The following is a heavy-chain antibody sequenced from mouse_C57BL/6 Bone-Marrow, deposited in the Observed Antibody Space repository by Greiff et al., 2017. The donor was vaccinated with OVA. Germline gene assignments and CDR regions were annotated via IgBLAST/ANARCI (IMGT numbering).Heavy chain of an antibody. J-gene: IGHJ4*01. CDR2: ISDGGSYT. CDR1: GFTFSSYA. D-gene: IGHD1-1*02. Sequence: DVQLVESGGGLVKPGGSLKLSCAASGFTFSSYAMSWVRQTPEKRLEWVATISDGGSYTYYPDNVKGRFTISRDNAKNNLYLQMSHLKSEDTAMYYCARASGGYLYAMDYWGQGTSVTVSS. V-gene: IGHV5-4*01. CDR3: ARASGGYLYAMDY.